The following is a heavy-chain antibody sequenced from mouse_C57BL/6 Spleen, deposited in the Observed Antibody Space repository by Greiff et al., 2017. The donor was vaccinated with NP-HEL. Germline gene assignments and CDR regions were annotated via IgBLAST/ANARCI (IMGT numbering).Heavy chain of an antibody. CDR1: GFNIKDYY. CDR3: AREGKRGYYPFAY. D-gene: IGHD2-3*01. J-gene: IGHJ3*01. V-gene: IGHV14-2*01. CDR2: IDPEDGET. Sequence: EVQLQQSGAELVKPGASVKLSCTASGFNIKDYYMHWVKQRTEQGLEWIGRIDPEDGETKYAPNFQGKATITADTSSNTAYLPLSSLTSEDTAVYYCAREGKRGYYPFAYWGQGTLVTVSA.